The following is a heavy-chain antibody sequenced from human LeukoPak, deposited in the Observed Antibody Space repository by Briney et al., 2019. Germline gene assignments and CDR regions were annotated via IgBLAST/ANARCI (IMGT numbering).Heavy chain of an antibody. CDR3: ARGWGYFDY. D-gene: IGHD3-16*01. J-gene: IGHJ4*02. Sequence: PSETLSLTWTVSGGSISSYYWSWIRQPPGKGLEWIGYIYYTGSTNYNPSLKSRVSISVDTSKNQFSLKLSSVTAADTAVYYCARGWGYFDYWGQGTLVTVS. V-gene: IGHV4-59*01. CDR1: GGSISSYY. CDR2: IYYTGST.